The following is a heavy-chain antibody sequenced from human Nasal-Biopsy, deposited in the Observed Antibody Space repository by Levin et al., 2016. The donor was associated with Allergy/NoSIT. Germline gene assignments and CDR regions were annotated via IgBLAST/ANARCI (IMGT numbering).Heavy chain of an antibody. Sequence: GESLKISCAASGFTFSTNAFHWVRQAPGKGLEWLAAISFDGSNQYYADSVKGRFTISRDNSKNTLFLQMNSLRPEDTSVYYCAREYNSGWYAYWYFDLWGRGTLVTVSS. V-gene: IGHV3-30-3*01. J-gene: IGHJ2*01. D-gene: IGHD6-19*01. CDR1: GFTFSTNA. CDR3: AREYNSGWYAYWYFDL. CDR2: ISFDGSNQ.